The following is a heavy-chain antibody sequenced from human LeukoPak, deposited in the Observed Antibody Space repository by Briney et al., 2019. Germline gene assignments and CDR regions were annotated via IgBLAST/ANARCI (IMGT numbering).Heavy chain of an antibody. D-gene: IGHD3-10*01. CDR1: GGSISSYY. CDR3: ARHVSRDAKRALDY. CDR2: IYTSGST. J-gene: IGHJ4*02. Sequence: SETLSLTCTVSGGSISSYYWSWIRQPPGKGLEWIGYIYTSGSTNYNPSLKSRVTISLDTSKNQFSLKLASVTAADTAVYYCARHVSRDAKRALDYWGQGTLVTVSS. V-gene: IGHV4-4*09.